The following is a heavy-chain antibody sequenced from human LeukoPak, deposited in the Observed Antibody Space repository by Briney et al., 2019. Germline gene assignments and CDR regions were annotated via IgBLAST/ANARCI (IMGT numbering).Heavy chain of an antibody. CDR3: AKAGGYSSSSLAFFDY. V-gene: IGHV3-9*03. J-gene: IGHJ4*02. D-gene: IGHD6-6*01. CDR2: INWNSGKI. CDR1: GFTFDDYG. Sequence: PGGSLRLSCVASGFTFDDYGMHWVRQAPGKGLEWVSGINWNSGKIGYADSVKGRFTISRDNAKNSLYLQVNSVRAEDMALYYCAKAGGYSSSSLAFFDYWGQGTLVTVSS.